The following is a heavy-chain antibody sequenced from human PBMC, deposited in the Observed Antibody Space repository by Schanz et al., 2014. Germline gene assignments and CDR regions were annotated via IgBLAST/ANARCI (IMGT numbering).Heavy chain of an antibody. CDR3: AKDLGVDCGDGCFNWYFDL. J-gene: IGHJ2*01. Sequence: EVQLVESGGGLIQPGGSLRLSCAASGFSFGNYAMGWVRQARGKGLEWVSAMNESHSTIYYADSVRGRFTISRDNAENTLFLQMNSLRAEDTAVYYCAKDLGVDCGDGCFNWYFDLWGRGTLVTVSS. CDR2: MNESHSTI. D-gene: IGHD2-21*02. CDR1: GFSFGNYA. V-gene: IGHV3-23*04.